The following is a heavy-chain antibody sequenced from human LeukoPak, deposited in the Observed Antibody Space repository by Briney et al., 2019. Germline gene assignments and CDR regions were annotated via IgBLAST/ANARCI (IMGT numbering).Heavy chain of an antibody. D-gene: IGHD4-23*01. Sequence: SETLSLTCTLSDRSISGYYWSWIRQPAGKGLEWIGRIYTRGSTNYNPSLKGRVNMSVDTSKNHFYLKLSSVTAADTAVYYCARGPQDYGGHSDYNDGFDIWGQGTMVSVSS. CDR1: DRSISGYY. V-gene: IGHV4-4*07. CDR3: ARGPQDYGGHSDYNDGFDI. CDR2: IYTRGST. J-gene: IGHJ3*02.